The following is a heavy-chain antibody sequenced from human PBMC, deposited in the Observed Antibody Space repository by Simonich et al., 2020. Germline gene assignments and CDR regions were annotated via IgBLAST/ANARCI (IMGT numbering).Heavy chain of an antibody. V-gene: IGHV1-18*01. CDR2: ISAYSGHT. Sequence: QVQLVQSGAEVKKPRSKVTVSCKAFGYTFTSYGVSLVRQAPGQGLEWRGLISAYSGHTNYAQKLQSRVTMTTDTSTSTAYMELRSLRTDDSAVYYCARSTTGTTAFDIWGQGTMVTVSS. D-gene: IGHD1-1*01. J-gene: IGHJ3*02. CDR1: GYTFTSYG. CDR3: ARSTTGTTAFDI.